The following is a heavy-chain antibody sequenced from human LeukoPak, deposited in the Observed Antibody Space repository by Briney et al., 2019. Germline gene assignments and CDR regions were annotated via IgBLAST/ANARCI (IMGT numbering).Heavy chain of an antibody. CDR2: ISSSSSYI. V-gene: IGHV3-21*01. CDR1: GFTFSSYS. J-gene: IGHJ1*01. Sequence: PGGSLRLSCAASGFTFSSYSVNWVRQAPGKGLEWVSSISSSSSYIYYADSVKGRFTISRDNAKNSLYLQMNSLRAEDTAVYYCARAVERYSGSYGFQHWGQGTLVTVSS. D-gene: IGHD1-26*01. CDR3: ARAVERYSGSYGFQH.